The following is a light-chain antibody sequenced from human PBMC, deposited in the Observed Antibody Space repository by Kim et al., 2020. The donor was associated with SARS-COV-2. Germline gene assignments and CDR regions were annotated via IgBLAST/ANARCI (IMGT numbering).Light chain of an antibody. CDR1: SSNVGLHF. Sequence: GQMVTISCSGSSSNVGLHFVNWYQQLPGTAPKVFIYNDYQRPSGVPDRFSGSRSGTSASLAISGLQPEDEADYYCATWDVSLNGWVFGGGTQLTVL. CDR2: NDY. CDR3: ATWDVSLNGWV. V-gene: IGLV1-44*01. J-gene: IGLJ3*02.